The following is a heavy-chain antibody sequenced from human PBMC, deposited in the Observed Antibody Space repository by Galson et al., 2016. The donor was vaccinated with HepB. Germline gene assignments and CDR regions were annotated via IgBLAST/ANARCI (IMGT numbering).Heavy chain of an antibody. V-gene: IGHV4-39*07. J-gene: IGHJ4*02. CDR2: IYYSGST. CDR1: GGPISGSPYY. CDR3: ATDPHF. Sequence: ETLSLTCTVSGGPISGSPYYWGWIRQPPGKGLEWIGNIYYSGSTYYNPSLKSRVTISLDMSKNQFSLNLNSVTAADTAMYYCATDPHFWGQGTLVTVSS.